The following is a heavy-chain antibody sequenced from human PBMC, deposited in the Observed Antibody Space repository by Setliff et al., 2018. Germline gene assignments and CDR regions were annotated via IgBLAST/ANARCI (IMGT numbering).Heavy chain of an antibody. Sequence: GASVKVSCKTSGYTFTDYSIHWLRQAPGQGLEWMGWLNPRDGGSHLPQRLKGRVTMTRDRSISTAYMELSSLRSDDTAGYSCARSRLYGGWFDPWGQGNLVTVSS. CDR2: LNPRDGGS. CDR1: GYTFTDYS. D-gene: IGHD4-17*01. J-gene: IGHJ5*02. V-gene: IGHV1-2*02. CDR3: ARSRLYGGWFDP.